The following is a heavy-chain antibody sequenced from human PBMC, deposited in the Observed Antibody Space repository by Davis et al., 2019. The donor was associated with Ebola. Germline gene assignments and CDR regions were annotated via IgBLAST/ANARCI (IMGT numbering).Heavy chain of an antibody. J-gene: IGHJ3*02. CDR1: GGFVSSGGYS. Sequence: MPSETLSLTCAVSGGFVSSGGYSWSWIRQPPGKGLEWIGYYYYSGSTYYNPSLKSRVTISVDTSKNQFSLKLSSVTAAATAVYYCARSEPIGYYYDRSGFDIWGQGTMVNVSS. CDR2: YYYSGST. V-gene: IGHV4-30-4*07. D-gene: IGHD3-22*01. CDR3: ARSEPIGYYYDRSGFDI.